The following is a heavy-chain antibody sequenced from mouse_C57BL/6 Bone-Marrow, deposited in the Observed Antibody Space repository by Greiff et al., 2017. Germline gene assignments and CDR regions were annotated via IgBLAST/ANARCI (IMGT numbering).Heavy chain of an antibody. J-gene: IGHJ2*01. CDR3: ASAVEYYFYY. V-gene: IGHV1-7*01. CDR2: INPSSGYT. Sequence: QVHVKQSGAELAKPGASVKLSCKASGYTFTSYWMHWVKQRPGKGLEWIGYINPSSGYTKYNQKFKDKATLTADKSSSTAYMQLSSLTYEDSAVYYCASAVEYYFYYWGQGTTLTVSS. CDR1: GYTFTSYW. D-gene: IGHD1-1*01.